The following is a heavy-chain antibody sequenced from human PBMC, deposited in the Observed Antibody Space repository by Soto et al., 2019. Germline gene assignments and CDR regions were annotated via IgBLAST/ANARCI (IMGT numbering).Heavy chain of an antibody. D-gene: IGHD6-13*01. Sequence: EVQLVQSGAEVRKPGESLKISCKGSGFSFSSHWIAWVRQMPGKGLEWMGIIYPGDSDTRYSPSLEGQVTISADKSTNTAYLHWNTLRASDTAVYYCARHVAVYSSSLYVLDVWGQGTTVTVSS. CDR1: GFSFSSHW. CDR2: IYPGDSDT. V-gene: IGHV5-51*01. CDR3: ARHVAVYSSSLYVLDV. J-gene: IGHJ6*02.